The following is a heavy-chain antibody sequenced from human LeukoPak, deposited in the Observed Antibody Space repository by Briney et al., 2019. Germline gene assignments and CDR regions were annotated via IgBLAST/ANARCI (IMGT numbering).Heavy chain of an antibody. V-gene: IGHV4-39*01. Sequence: SETLSLTCTVSGGSISSSSAYWGWIRQPPGKGLEWIGSIYYIKNTYYNPSLKSRVTISADTSKHQFSLTLGSVSATDTAVYYCVSPRGFSYGYFDYWGQGTLVTVSS. CDR3: VSPRGFSYGYFDY. J-gene: IGHJ4*02. CDR2: IYYIKNT. CDR1: GGSISSSSAY. D-gene: IGHD5-18*01.